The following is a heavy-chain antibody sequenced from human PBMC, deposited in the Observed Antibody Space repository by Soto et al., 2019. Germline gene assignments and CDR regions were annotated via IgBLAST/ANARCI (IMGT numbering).Heavy chain of an antibody. CDR1: GFTFSSYW. Sequence: GGSLRLSCTASGFTFSSYWMSWVRQAPGKGLEWVANIKQDGSEKYYVDSVKGRFTISRDNAKNSLYLQMNSLRAEDTAVYYCARPPTMYSGSYYAFDIWGQGTMVTVSS. CDR3: ARPPTMYSGSYYAFDI. J-gene: IGHJ3*02. D-gene: IGHD1-26*01. CDR2: IKQDGSEK. V-gene: IGHV3-7*01.